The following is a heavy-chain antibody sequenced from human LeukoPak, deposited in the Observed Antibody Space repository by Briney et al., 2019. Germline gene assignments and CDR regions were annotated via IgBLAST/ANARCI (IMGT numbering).Heavy chain of an antibody. D-gene: IGHD6-6*01. CDR2: IYYSGST. J-gene: IGHJ4*02. Sequence: PSETLSLTCTVSGGSISSYYWSWIRQPPGKGLEWIGYIYYSGSTNYDPSLKSRVTISVDTSKNQFSLKLSPVTAADTAVYYCARGDSRATGAARHFDYWGQGTLVTVSS. CDR3: ARGDSRATGAARHFDY. CDR1: GGSISSYY. V-gene: IGHV4-59*01.